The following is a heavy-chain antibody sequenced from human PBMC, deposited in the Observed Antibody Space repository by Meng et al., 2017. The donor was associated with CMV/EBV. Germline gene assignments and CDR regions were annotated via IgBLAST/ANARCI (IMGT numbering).Heavy chain of an antibody. CDR3: TRRLMSRGGLIDY. V-gene: IGHV3-23*01. Sequence: GESLKISCAASGFTFSSYAMSWVRQAPGKGLEWVSAISGSGGSTYYADSVKGRFTISRDNSKNTLYLQMNSLRAEDTAVYYCTRRLMSRGGLIDYWGQGTLVTVSS. CDR2: ISGSGGST. J-gene: IGHJ4*02. D-gene: IGHD5/OR15-5a*01. CDR1: GFTFSSYA.